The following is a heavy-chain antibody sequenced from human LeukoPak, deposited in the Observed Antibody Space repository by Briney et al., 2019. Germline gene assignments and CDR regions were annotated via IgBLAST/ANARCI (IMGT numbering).Heavy chain of an antibody. V-gene: IGHV4-4*09. J-gene: IGHJ4*02. D-gene: IGHD3-10*01. CDR1: GGSISSYY. CDR2: ICTSGST. Sequence: SETLSLTCTVSGGSISSYYWSWIRQPPGKGLEWIGYICTSGSTNYNPSLKSRVTISVDTSKNQFSLKLSSVTAADTAVYYCARLWFGELHYYFDYWGQGTLVTVSS. CDR3: ARLWFGELHYYFDY.